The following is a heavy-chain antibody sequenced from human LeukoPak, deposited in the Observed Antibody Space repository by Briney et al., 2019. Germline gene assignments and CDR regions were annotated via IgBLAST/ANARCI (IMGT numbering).Heavy chain of an antibody. CDR1: GFTFSSYA. J-gene: IGHJ4*02. D-gene: IGHD3-22*01. CDR3: AKDYYYDSSGYYYGFPFDY. Sequence: GGPLRLSCAASGFTFSSYAMSWVRQAPGKGLEWVSAISGSGGSTYYADSVKGRFTISRDNSKNTLYLQMNSLRAEDTAVYYCAKDYYYDSSGYYYGFPFDYWGQGTLVTVSS. V-gene: IGHV3-23*01. CDR2: ISGSGGST.